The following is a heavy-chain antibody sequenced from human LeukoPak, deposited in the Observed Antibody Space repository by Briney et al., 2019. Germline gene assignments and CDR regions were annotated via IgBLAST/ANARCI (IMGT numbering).Heavy chain of an antibody. J-gene: IGHJ4*02. V-gene: IGHV3-74*01. CDR3: ALGEQLAPFDY. D-gene: IGHD6-13*01. Sequence: GGSLRLSCAASGFTFSSYWMHWVRQDPRKGLVWVSRINGDGRNINYADSVRGRFTISRDNAKNSLYLQMNSLRAEDTAVYYCALGEQLAPFDYWGQGTLVTVSS. CDR2: INGDGRNI. CDR1: GFTFSSYW.